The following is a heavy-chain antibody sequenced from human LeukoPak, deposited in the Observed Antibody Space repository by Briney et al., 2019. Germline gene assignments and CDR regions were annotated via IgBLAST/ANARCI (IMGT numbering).Heavy chain of an antibody. CDR3: AKSRTVTIFDY. CDR2: ISGGGGST. Sequence: GGSLRLSCAASGFTFSSYAMSWVRQAPGNGLEWVSAISGGGGSTYYADSVKGRFTISRDNSKNTLYLQMNSLRAEDTAVYYCAKSRTVTIFDYWGQGTLVTVSS. J-gene: IGHJ4*02. V-gene: IGHV3-23*01. D-gene: IGHD4-17*01. CDR1: GFTFSSYA.